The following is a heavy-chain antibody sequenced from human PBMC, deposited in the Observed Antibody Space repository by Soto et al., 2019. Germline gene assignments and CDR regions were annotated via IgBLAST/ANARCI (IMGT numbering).Heavy chain of an antibody. J-gene: IGHJ4*02. CDR1: GGSISSGGYY. Sequence: TLSLTCTVSGGSISSGGYYWSWILHHPGKGLEWIGYIYYSGSTYYNPSLKSRVTISVDTSKNQFSLKLSSVTAADTAVYYCARSSPEGYYYDSSGPRADLNSEYWGQGNLVNVSS. CDR2: IYYSGST. V-gene: IGHV4-31*03. D-gene: IGHD3-22*01. CDR3: ARSSPEGYYYDSSGPRADLNSEY.